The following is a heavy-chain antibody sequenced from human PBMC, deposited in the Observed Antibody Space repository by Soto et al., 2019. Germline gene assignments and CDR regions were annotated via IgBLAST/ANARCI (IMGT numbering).Heavy chain of an antibody. CDR2: IYPSVSS. Sequence: SETLSLTCSVACFAISRGYYWSWVRQPPGKGLEWIGSIYPSVSSYHNPSLETRVRLSIDTSKNQFTLNLTSVTAADTALYYCAREKVGTTFFDNWGQGIQVTVS. J-gene: IGHJ4*02. CDR3: AREKVGTTFFDN. CDR1: CFAISRGYY. V-gene: IGHV4-38-2*02. D-gene: IGHD1-1*01.